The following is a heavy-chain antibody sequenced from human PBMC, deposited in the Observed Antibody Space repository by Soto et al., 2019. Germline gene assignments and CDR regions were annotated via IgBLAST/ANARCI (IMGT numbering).Heavy chain of an antibody. CDR3: ARDGVAAGNINFDY. CDR2: ISGGNGNT. V-gene: IGHV1-3*01. J-gene: IGHJ4*02. Sequence: ASVKVSCKASGYIFTKSAMHWVRQAPGQRLEWMGWISGGNGNTKYSPKLQDRVTITRDTSASTAYMELSSLRSEDTALYYCARDGVAAGNINFDYWGQGALVTVLL. CDR1: GYIFTKSA. D-gene: IGHD6-25*01.